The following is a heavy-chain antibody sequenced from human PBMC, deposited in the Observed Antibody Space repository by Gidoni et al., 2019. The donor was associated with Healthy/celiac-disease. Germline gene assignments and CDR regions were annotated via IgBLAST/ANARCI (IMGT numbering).Heavy chain of an antibody. Sequence: QVQLVEPGGGLVKPGGSLRLSCAASGFTFSDYYMRWIRQAPGKGLEWMSYISSSSSYTNYADSVKGRFTISRDNAKNSLYLQMNSLRAEDTAVYYCARGNHLFNPYTNSSSWENWFDPWGQGTLVTVSS. D-gene: IGHD6-13*01. CDR3: ARGNHLFNPYTNSSSWENWFDP. J-gene: IGHJ5*02. CDR2: ISSSSSYT. CDR1: GFTFSDYY. V-gene: IGHV3-11*05.